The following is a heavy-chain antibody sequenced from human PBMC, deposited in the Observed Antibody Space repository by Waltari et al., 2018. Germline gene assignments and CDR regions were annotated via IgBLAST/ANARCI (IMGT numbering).Heavy chain of an antibody. D-gene: IGHD6-19*01. Sequence: EVQLVESGGGLVQPGGSLRLSCAASGFAFSAYWMHWVRQVPGKGLLWVSQIHSVVRDASYADSVKGRFTITRDNAKNTLYLEMSSLRAEDTAVYYCAFSRGWSSPFGAYDTWGQGTMVSVSS. CDR1: GFAFSAYW. CDR3: AFSRGWSSPFGAYDT. J-gene: IGHJ3*01. CDR2: IHSVVRDA. V-gene: IGHV3-74*01.